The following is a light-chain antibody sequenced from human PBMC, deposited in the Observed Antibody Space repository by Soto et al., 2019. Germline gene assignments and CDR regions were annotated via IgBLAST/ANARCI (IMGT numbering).Light chain of an antibody. Sequence: QSALTQPASVSGSLGQSITISCSGTRSDVGLFDYVSWYQQPPGIFPNLMIYDVIDRPSGVSDHFSGSKSGNTASLTISGLQAEDEAEYFCSSYTIDAILVVFGGGTKLTVL. CDR2: DVI. CDR3: SSYTIDAILVV. V-gene: IGLV2-14*03. CDR1: RSDVGLFDY. J-gene: IGLJ2*01.